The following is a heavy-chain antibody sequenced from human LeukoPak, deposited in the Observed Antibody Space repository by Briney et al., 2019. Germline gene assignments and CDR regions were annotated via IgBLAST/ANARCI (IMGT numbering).Heavy chain of an antibody. V-gene: IGHV3-23*01. D-gene: IGHD3-22*01. J-gene: IGHJ5*02. CDR2: LSRSGSRT. CDR1: GFRSSNYA. CDR3: AKDDSSGYYHDH. Sequence: GGSLRLSCVGSGFRSSNYAMNWVRQAPGKGLQWVSALSRSGSRTFYADSVKGRFTISRDNSKNTLYLQMDSLRAEDTAIYYCAKDDSSGYYHDHWGQGTLVTVSS.